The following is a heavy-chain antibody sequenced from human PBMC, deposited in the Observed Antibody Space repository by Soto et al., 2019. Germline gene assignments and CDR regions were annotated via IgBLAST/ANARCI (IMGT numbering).Heavy chain of an antibody. D-gene: IGHD1-26*01. V-gene: IGHV3-7*01. CDR2: MKQDGSEI. J-gene: IGHJ4*02. CDR1: GFTFGNYW. Sequence: EVQLVESGGGLVQPGGSLRLSCAASGFTFGNYWMSWVRQAPGKGLEWVANMKQDGSEIYYVDSVKGRFTISRDYAKNSLYLQMNSLRAEDTAVYYCVRENSGSYPYTFDYWGQGTLVTVSS. CDR3: VRENSGSYPYTFDY.